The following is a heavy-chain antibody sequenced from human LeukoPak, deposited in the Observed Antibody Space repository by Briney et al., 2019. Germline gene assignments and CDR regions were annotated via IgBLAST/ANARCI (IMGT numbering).Heavy chain of an antibody. Sequence: SETLSLTCTVSGGSVTSGNYYWNWIRQPAGKGLEWIGRIYTNGGASCNPSLKSRVTISVDTSKNQFSLKLSSVTAADTAVYYCARDLGSSWYDAFDIWGQGTMVTVSS. CDR1: GGSVTSGNYY. CDR3: ARDLGSSWYDAFDI. D-gene: IGHD6-13*01. CDR2: IYTNGGA. V-gene: IGHV4-61*10. J-gene: IGHJ3*02.